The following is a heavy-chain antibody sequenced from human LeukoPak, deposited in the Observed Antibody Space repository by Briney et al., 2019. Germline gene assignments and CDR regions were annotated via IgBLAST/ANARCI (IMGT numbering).Heavy chain of an antibody. V-gene: IGHV4-59*08. CDR3: ARHIGGGIEDMDV. J-gene: IGHJ6*03. D-gene: IGHD3-16*02. CDR1: GGSIGTYY. Sequence: SETLSLTCTVSGGSIGTYYWSWIRQSPRKGLEWIGYIYVTGTRYNPYLQSRVTISVDRSRNQFFLKMSSVTAADTAVYYCARHIGGGIEDMDVWGKGTKVIVSS. CDR2: IYVTGT.